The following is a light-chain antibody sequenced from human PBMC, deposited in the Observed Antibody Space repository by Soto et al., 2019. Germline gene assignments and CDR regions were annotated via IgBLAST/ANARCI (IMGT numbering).Light chain of an antibody. CDR1: QSISSY. CDR2: AAS. V-gene: IGKV1-39*01. Sequence: EIHVTHSAASLSASLGDRVTITFRASQSISSYLNWYQQKPGKAPKLLIYAASSLQSGVPSRFSGSGSGTDFTLTISSLQPEDFATYYCQQSYSTPTFGQGTKVDIK. CDR3: QQSYSTPT. J-gene: IGKJ2*01.